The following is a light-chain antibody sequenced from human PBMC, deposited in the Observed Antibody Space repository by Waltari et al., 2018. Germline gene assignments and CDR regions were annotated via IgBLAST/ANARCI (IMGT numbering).Light chain of an antibody. CDR1: SSDVGSYKL. J-gene: IGLJ2*01. CDR2: ADS. V-gene: IGLV2-23*01. CDR3: CSYAGSSTVK. Sequence: QSALTQPASVSGSPGQSITISCTGTSSDVGSYKLFSWYQQHPGNAPRLRIDADSNRHAGSSNRLSGSKSGNTASLTISGLQAEDEAAYYCCSYAGSSTVKFGEGTYLTVL.